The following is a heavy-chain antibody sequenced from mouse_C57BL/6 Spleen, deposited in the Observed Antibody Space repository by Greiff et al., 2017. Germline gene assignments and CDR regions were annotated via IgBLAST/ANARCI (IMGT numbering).Heavy chain of an antibody. V-gene: IGHV8-12*01. D-gene: IGHD2-3*01. CDR3: ARREEGYYDY. CDR2: IYWDDDK. CDR1: GFSLSTSGMG. Sequence: QVTLKECGPGILQSSQTLSLTCSFSGFSLSTSGMGVSWIRQPSGKGLEWLAHIYWDDDKRYNPSLKSRRTISKDTSRNQVFLKITSVDTADTATYYCARREEGYYDYWGQGTTLTVSS. J-gene: IGHJ2*01.